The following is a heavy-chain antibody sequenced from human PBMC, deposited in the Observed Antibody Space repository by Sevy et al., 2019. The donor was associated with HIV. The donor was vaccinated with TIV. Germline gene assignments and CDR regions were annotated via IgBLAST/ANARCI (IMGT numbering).Heavy chain of an antibody. CDR2: IYRSGVT. D-gene: IGHD3-3*01. J-gene: IGHJ4*02. V-gene: IGHV4-30-2*01. CDR3: ARDRGTIFGVDL. Sequence: SETLSLTCTVSGGSISTGGDCWSWIRQPPGKGLEWIGYIYRSGVTNYNPSLKTRVNISIDRSKKQFSLNLTSVTAADTAVYFCARDRGTIFGVDLWGQGTLVTVSS. CDR1: GGSISTGGDC.